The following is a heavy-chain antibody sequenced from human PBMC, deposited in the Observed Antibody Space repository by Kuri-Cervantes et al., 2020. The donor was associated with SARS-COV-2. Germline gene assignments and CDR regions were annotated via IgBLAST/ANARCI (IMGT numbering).Heavy chain of an antibody. D-gene: IGHD6-6*01. CDR3: ARDGSRYSTSSFNYYYYMDV. CDR1: GFTFSSYS. V-gene: IGHV3-21*01. Sequence: LSLTCAASGFTFSSYSMNWVRQAPGEGLEWVSFISSSSNYIYYADSLKGRFTISRDNAKNSLYLQMNSPRAEDTAVYYCARDGSRYSTSSFNYYYYMDVWGKGTTVTVSS. CDR2: ISSSSNYI. J-gene: IGHJ6*03.